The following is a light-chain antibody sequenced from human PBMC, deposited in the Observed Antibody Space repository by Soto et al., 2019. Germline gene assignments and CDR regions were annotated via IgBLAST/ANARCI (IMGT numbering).Light chain of an antibody. Sequence: QSALTQPPSASGSPGQSVTISCTGTSSDVGGYNYVSWYQQHPGKAPKLMIYEVSKRPSGVPDRFSGSKSGNTASLTVSGLQAEDEADYYCSSYAGSNNLYVFGTGTKLTFL. J-gene: IGLJ1*01. CDR2: EVS. V-gene: IGLV2-8*01. CDR1: SSDVGGYNY. CDR3: SSYAGSNNLYV.